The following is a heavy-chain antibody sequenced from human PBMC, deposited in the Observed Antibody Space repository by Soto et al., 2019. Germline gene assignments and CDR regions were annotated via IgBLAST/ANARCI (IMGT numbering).Heavy chain of an antibody. CDR2: VSGSGGTT. D-gene: IGHD1-26*01. CDR3: AKDGRRVGPTLNWLDS. Sequence: EVQLMESGGGLVQPGESLRLSCVVSGLSLSGYALSWVRQAPGKGLEWVSAVSGSGGTTYYADSAKGRFTISRDNSKNTLYLQMNGLRVEDTAKYFCAKDGRRVGPTLNWLDSWGQGTQVTVTS. V-gene: IGHV3-23*01. J-gene: IGHJ5*01. CDR1: GLSLSGYA.